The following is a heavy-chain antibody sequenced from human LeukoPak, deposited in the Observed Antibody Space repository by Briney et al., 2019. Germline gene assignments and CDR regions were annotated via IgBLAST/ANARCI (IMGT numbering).Heavy chain of an antibody. D-gene: IGHD2-21*02. CDR3: ARWSDCGGDCHILDY. CDR2: LYYNRGA. J-gene: IGHJ4*02. Sequence: PWETLSLTCTVSGGSISGYYWSWSRQAPGKGVEWIGNLYYNRGAWFKSSLKSRVTTSVDTSKNEFSLKLSSVTAADTAVYYCARWSDCGGDCHILDYWGQGILVTVSS. CDR1: GGSISGYY. V-gene: IGHV4-59*01.